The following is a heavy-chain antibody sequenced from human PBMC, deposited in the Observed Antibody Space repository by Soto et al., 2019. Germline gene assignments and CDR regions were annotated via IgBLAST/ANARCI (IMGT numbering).Heavy chain of an antibody. V-gene: IGHV1-3*01. D-gene: IGHD6-13*01. CDR2: INAGNGNT. J-gene: IGHJ6*02. CDR1: GYTFTSYA. CDR3: ARLLRQQLKGGYYYYGMDV. Sequence: ASVKVSCKASGYTFTSYAMHWVRQAPGQRLEWMGWINAGNGNTKYSQKFQGRVTITRDTSASTAYMELSSLRSEDTAVYYCARLLRQQLKGGYYYYGMDVWGQGTTVTVSS.